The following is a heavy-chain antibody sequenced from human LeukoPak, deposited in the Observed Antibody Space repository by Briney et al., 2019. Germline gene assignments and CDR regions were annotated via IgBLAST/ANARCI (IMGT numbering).Heavy chain of an antibody. CDR3: VRDGIVYSSCWYGN. Sequence: GGSLSLSCAASGFTFDEYAMGRVRQAPGKGLEWVGYIRSRTYIGRTEDGASVKGTLSISRDGFTGTVFMQMNSLKMADTAVYYCVRDGIVYSSCWYGNWGEGTLGSVSS. CDR2: IRSRTYIGRT. J-gene: IGHJ4*02. D-gene: IGHD3-22*01. V-gene: IGHV3-49*04. CDR1: GFTFDEYA.